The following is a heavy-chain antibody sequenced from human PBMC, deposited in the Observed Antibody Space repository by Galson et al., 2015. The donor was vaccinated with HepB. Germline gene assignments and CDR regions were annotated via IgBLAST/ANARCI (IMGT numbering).Heavy chain of an antibody. CDR2: INPNSGGT. J-gene: IGHJ6*03. CDR3: ARVRTVTTAYYYYMDV. CDR1: GYTFTGYY. Sequence: SVKVSCKASGYTFTGYYMHWVRQAPGQGLEWMGRINPNSGGTNYAQKFQGRVTMTRDTSISTAYMELIRLRSDDTAVYYCARVRTVTTAYYYYMDVWGKGTTVTVSS. V-gene: IGHV1-2*06. D-gene: IGHD4-17*01.